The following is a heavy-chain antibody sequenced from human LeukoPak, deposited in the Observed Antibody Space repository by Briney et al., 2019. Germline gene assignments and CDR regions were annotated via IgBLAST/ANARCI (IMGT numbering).Heavy chain of an antibody. Sequence: GGSLRLSCAASGFTFSSYAMSWVRQAPGKGLEWVSGISDSGGSTYYADSVKGRFTISRDNSKKTLYLQMNSLRAEDTAVYYCAKDSKIVGPTFRSYHYMDVWGKGTTATVSS. J-gene: IGHJ6*03. CDR1: GFTFSSYA. CDR2: ISDSGGST. D-gene: IGHD1-26*01. CDR3: AKDSKIVGPTFRSYHYMDV. V-gene: IGHV3-23*01.